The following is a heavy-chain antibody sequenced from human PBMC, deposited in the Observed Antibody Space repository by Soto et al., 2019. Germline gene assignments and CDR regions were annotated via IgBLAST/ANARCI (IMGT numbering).Heavy chain of an antibody. CDR2: IRNKANGHST. CDR3: ARSFEYRNTRAWRYFDY. V-gene: IGHV3-72*01. CDR1: GVTLSDQY. J-gene: IGHJ4*02. Sequence: EVQLVESGGGLVQPGGSLRLSCAASGVTLSDQYVDWFRQGPGKELEWVGRIRNKANGHSTEYAASVKGRFTISRDDSKHSVYLQMNSLKNEDTAVYYCARSFEYRNTRAWRYFDYWGQGTLVTVSS. D-gene: IGHD6-6*01.